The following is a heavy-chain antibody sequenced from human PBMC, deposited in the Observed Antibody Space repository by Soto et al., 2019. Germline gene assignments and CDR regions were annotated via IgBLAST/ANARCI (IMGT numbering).Heavy chain of an antibody. Sequence: QITLKESGPTLVKPTQTLTLTCTFSGSSLSTSGVGVGWIRQPPGKALEWLALIYWDDDKRYSPSLKSRLTITKDTSKNQVVLTMTNMDPVDTATYYCAHRRDYDILTGNNWFDPWGQGTLVTVSS. J-gene: IGHJ5*02. CDR3: AHRRDYDILTGNNWFDP. CDR1: GSSLSTSGVG. D-gene: IGHD3-9*01. V-gene: IGHV2-5*02. CDR2: IYWDDDK.